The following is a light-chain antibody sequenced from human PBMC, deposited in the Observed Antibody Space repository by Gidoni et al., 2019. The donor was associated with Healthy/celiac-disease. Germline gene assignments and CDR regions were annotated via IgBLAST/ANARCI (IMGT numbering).Light chain of an antibody. Sequence: IQMTQSPSSLSASVGDRVTITCRASQSISSYLNWYQQKPGKAPNRLIYAASSLQSGVPSRFSGSGSGTDFTLTISSLQPEDFATYYCQQSDSTPLTFGGGTKVEIK. CDR1: QSISSY. J-gene: IGKJ4*01. CDR2: AAS. V-gene: IGKV1-39*01. CDR3: QQSDSTPLT.